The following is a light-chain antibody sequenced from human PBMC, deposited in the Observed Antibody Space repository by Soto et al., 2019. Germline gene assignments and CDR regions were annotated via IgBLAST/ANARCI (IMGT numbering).Light chain of an antibody. CDR3: QQSDSSPLT. Sequence: DIVMTQSPDSLAVSLGERATINCKSSQSVLYSSNNKNYLAWYQQKPGQPPKLLIYWASTRESGVPDRFSGSGSGTDFTLPSSSLQAEDVAVYYCQQSDSSPLTFGGGTKVEIK. V-gene: IGKV4-1*01. CDR1: QSVLYSSNNKNY. CDR2: WAS. J-gene: IGKJ4*01.